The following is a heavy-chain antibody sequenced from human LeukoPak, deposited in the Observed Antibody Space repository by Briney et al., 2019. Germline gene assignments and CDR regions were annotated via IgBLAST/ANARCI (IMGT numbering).Heavy chain of an antibody. Sequence: GGSLRLSCAASGFTFSNYWMVWVRQAPGEGLEWVANIRGDGSRQYYLDSVKRRFTISRDNAKNSLYLQMSSLRADDTAVYYCVRDANYHDGSNYYDVLDIWGQGTMVTVSS. J-gene: IGHJ3*02. CDR2: IRGDGSRQ. V-gene: IGHV3-7*01. CDR1: GFTFSNYW. CDR3: VRDANYHDGSNYYDVLDI. D-gene: IGHD3-22*01.